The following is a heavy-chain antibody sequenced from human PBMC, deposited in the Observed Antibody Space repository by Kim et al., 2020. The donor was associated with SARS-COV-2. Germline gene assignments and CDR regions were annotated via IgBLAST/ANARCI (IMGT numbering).Heavy chain of an antibody. D-gene: IGHD5-12*01. Sequence: DSWKGRFTISRDNSKNQLDLQMNSLRDEDTAVYYVAREKRWLQFSAFDIWGQGTMVTVSS. J-gene: IGHJ3*02. V-gene: IGHV3-30*01. CDR3: AREKRWLQFSAFDI.